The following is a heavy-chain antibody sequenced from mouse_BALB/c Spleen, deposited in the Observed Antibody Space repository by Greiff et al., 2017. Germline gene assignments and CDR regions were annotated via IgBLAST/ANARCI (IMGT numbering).Heavy chain of an antibody. J-gene: IGHJ3*01. CDR2: ISSGGSYT. D-gene: IGHD2-14*01. CDR1: GFTFSSYA. CDR3: ARGEYYRYDGRSSWFAY. V-gene: IGHV5-9-4*01. Sequence: EVKLVESGGGLVKPGGSLKLSCAASGFTFSSYAMSWVRQSPEKRLEWVAEISSGGSYTYYPDTVTGRFTISRDNAKNTLYLEMSSLRSEDTAMYYCARGEYYRYDGRSSWFAYWGQGTLVTVSA.